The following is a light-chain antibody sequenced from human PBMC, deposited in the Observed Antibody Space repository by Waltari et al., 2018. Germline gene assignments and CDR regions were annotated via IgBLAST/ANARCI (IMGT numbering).Light chain of an antibody. J-gene: IGKJ1*01. CDR3: QNHERLPAT. CDR1: QNIGRY. V-gene: IGKV3-20*01. Sequence: EIVLTQSPGTLSLSPGERATLSCRARQNIGRYLGRYQQKPGQAHRLLIYEASRMATGVPDRFSGSGSGTDFSLTISRLEPEDFAIYYCQNHERLPATFGQGTKVEIK. CDR2: EAS.